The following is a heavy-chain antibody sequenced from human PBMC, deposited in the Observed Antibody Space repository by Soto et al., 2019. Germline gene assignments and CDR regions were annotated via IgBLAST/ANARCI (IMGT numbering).Heavy chain of an antibody. CDR2: INIQSGHT. D-gene: IGHD3-22*01. V-gene: IGHV1-18*01. Sequence: QIQLVQSGAEVKKPGASVKVSCKASGYTFTTYGISWVRQAPGERLEWMGWINIQSGHTDYDQKLQGRVAMTIDTSTSTAFMELKNLRSDDTALYYCAGNPQYFYDGGFDPWGQGTLVTVSS. J-gene: IGHJ5*02. CDR3: AGNPQYFYDGGFDP. CDR1: GYTFTTYG.